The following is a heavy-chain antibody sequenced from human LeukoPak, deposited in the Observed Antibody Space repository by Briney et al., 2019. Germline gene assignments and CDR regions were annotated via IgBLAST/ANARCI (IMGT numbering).Heavy chain of an antibody. CDR3: ARARDSSSWYPDDAFDI. V-gene: IGHV3-74*01. Sequence: GGSLRLSCAASGFTFSSYGMHWVRQAPGKGLVWVSRINSDGSSTSYADSVKGRFTISRDNAKNTLYLQMNSLRAEDTAVYYCARARDSSSWYPDDAFDIWGQGTMVTVSS. D-gene: IGHD6-13*01. CDR2: INSDGSST. CDR1: GFTFSSYG. J-gene: IGHJ3*02.